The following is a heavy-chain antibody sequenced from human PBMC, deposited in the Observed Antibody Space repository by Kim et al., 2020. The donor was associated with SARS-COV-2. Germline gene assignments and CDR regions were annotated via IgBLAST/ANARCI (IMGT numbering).Heavy chain of an antibody. Sequence: GGSLRLSCSASGFTFSSYAMHWVRQAPGKGLEYVSAISSNGGSTYYADSVKGRFTISRDNSKNTLYLQMSSLRAEDTAVYYCVNHLGAAAGTVDYWGQGTLVTVSS. CDR2: ISSNGGST. V-gene: IGHV3-64D*06. J-gene: IGHJ4*02. CDR3: VNHLGAAAGTVDY. CDR1: GFTFSSYA. D-gene: IGHD6-13*01.